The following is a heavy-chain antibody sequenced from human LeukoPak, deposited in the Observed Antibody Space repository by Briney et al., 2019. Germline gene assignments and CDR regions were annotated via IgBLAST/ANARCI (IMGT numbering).Heavy chain of an antibody. CDR2: IIPIFGTA. J-gene: IGHJ3*02. Sequence: SVKVSCTASGGTFSSYAISWVRQAPGQGLEWMGGIIPIFGTANYAQKFQGRVTITADESTSTAYMELSSLRSEDTAVYYCARDRGGYQGTTGAFDIWGQGTMVTVSS. CDR3: ARDRGGYQGTTGAFDI. V-gene: IGHV1-69*13. CDR1: GGTFSSYA. D-gene: IGHD1-7*01.